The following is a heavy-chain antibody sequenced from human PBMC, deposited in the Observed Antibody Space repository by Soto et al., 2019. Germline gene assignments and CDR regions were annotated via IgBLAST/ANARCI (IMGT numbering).Heavy chain of an antibody. D-gene: IGHD4-17*01. Sequence: QLQLQESGSGLVKPSQTLSLTCAVSGGSISSGGYSWSWIRQPPGKGLEWIGYIYHSGSTYYNPSIKSRVTVAVXRXKNQFSLKLSSVTAADTAVYYCARAHYGDYGYGMDVWGQGTTVTVSS. CDR1: GGSISSGGYS. J-gene: IGHJ6*02. CDR3: ARAHYGDYGYGMDV. CDR2: IYHSGST. V-gene: IGHV4-30-2*01.